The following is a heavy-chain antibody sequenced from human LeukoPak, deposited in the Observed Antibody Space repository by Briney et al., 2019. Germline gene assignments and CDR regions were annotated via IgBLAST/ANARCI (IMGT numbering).Heavy chain of an antibody. J-gene: IGHJ4*02. V-gene: IGHV4-61*08. Sequence: PSETLSLTCTVSGGSISSGDYYWSWIRQPPGKGLEWIGYIYSSGSTKYNPSLKSRVTISVDTSENQFSLNLSSVTAADSAVYYCASAVEILRYFDYWGQGILVTVSS. CDR3: ASAVEILRYFDY. D-gene: IGHD2/OR15-2a*01. CDR1: GGSISSGDYY. CDR2: IYSSGST.